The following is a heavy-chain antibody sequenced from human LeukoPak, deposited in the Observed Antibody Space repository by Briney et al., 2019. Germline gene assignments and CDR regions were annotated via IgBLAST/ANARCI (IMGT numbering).Heavy chain of an antibody. CDR1: GFTCTSYA. D-gene: IGHD2-21*01. J-gene: IGHJ5*02. CDR2: VTSGGAT. V-gene: IGHV3-23*01. CDR3: AKGAAGDKVDWFDP. Sequence: PGGSLRLSCAASGFTCTSYAMMWVRQAPGKGLEWVSSVTSGGATYYAASVKGRFTISRDNSENTLYLQMNSLRAEDTAVYHCAKGAAGDKVDWFDPWGQGTLVTVSS.